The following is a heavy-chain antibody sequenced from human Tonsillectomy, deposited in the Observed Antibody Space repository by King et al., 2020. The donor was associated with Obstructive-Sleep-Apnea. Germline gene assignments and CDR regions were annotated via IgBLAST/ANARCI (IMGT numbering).Heavy chain of an antibody. J-gene: IGHJ4*02. Sequence: QLQESGQGLVKPSGTRSLTCAVSWGSCSSTNLWSWVRQPPGKGLEWVGEMIKSGSTNYNPSLKNRGTISIDKTENQFSLKLTSMTAADTAVYYCASGNSTSPGYWGQGTLVTVSS. D-gene: IGHD2/OR15-2a*01. CDR2: MIKSGST. CDR1: WGSCSSTNL. V-gene: IGHV4-4*02. CDR3: ASGNSTSPGY.